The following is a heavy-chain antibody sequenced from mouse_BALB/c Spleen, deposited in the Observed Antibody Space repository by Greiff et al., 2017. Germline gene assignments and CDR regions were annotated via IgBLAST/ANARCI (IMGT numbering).Heavy chain of an antibody. D-gene: IGHD2-4*01. J-gene: IGHJ3*01. CDR2: IRNKANGYTT. Sequence: EVKLVESGGGLVQPGGSLRLSCATSGFTFTDYYMSWARQPPGKALEWLGFIRNKANGYTTEYSASVKGRFTISRDNSQSILYLQMNTLRAEDSATYYCARDEDDYDVLFAYWGQGTLVTVSA. V-gene: IGHV7-3*02. CDR3: ARDEDDYDVLFAY. CDR1: GFTFTDYY.